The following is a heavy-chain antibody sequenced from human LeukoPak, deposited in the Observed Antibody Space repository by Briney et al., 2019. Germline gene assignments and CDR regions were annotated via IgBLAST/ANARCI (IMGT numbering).Heavy chain of an antibody. CDR2: ISAYNGNT. CDR3: ARGLEWLTRRHTWFDP. V-gene: IGHV1-18*01. J-gene: IGHJ5*02. CDR1: GYTFTSYA. D-gene: IGHD3-3*01. Sequence: GASVKVSCKASGYTFTSYAISWVRQAPGQGLEWMGWISAYNGNTNYAQKFQGRVTMTTDTSTRTAYMELRSLRSDDTAVYYCARGLEWLTRRHTWFDPWGQGTLVTVSS.